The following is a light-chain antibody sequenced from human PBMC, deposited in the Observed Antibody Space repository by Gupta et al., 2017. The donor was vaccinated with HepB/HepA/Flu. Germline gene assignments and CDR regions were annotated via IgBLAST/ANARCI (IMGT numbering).Light chain of an antibody. CDR1: QSLVHSDENTY. CDR2: KVS. Sequence: DVVMTQSPLSLPVTLGQPASISCKSSQSLVHSDENTYLSWFQQRPGQSPRRLIYKVSNRDFGVPDRFSGSGSGTDFTLKISRVEAEDIGLYYCMQGTHWPLTFGGGTKVEIK. CDR3: MQGTHWPLT. V-gene: IGKV2-30*02. J-gene: IGKJ4*01.